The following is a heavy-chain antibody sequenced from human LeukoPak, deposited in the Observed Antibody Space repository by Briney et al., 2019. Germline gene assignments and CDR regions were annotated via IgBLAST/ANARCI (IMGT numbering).Heavy chain of an antibody. CDR3: GRANSPYSKPLDY. D-gene: IGHD6-13*01. V-gene: IGHV1-2*02. Sequence: ASVKVSCKASGYTFTVYYMHWVRQAPGQGLEWLGWINPYSADTNYAQKFQGRVTMTRDTSISTAYMELNSLRTDDTAVYYCGRANSPYSKPLDYWGQGTLVTVSS. CDR2: INPYSADT. J-gene: IGHJ4*02. CDR1: GYTFTVYY.